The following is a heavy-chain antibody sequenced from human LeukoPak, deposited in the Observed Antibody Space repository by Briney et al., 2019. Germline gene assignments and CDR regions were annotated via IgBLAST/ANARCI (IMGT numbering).Heavy chain of an antibody. CDR3: ARGHHSGYDLGYYMDV. V-gene: IGHV3-53*01. CDR2: IYSGGST. CDR1: GFTVSSNY. Sequence: GRSLRLSCAASGFTVSSNYMSWVRQAPGKGLEWVSVIYSGGSTYYADSVKGRFTISRDNSKNTLYLQMNSLRAEDTAVYYCARGHHSGYDLGYYMDVWGKGTTVTISS. J-gene: IGHJ6*03. D-gene: IGHD5-12*01.